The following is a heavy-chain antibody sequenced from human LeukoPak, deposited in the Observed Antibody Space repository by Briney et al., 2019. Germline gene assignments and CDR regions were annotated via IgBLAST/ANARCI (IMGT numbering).Heavy chain of an antibody. J-gene: IGHJ4*02. Sequence: GRSLRLSCAASGFTFSSYGMHWVCQAPGKGLEWVAVISYDGSNKYYADSVKGRFTISRDNSKNTLYLQMNSLRAEDTAVYYCAKENQYYDILTGLDYWGQGTLVTVSS. D-gene: IGHD3-9*01. CDR3: AKENQYYDILTGLDY. CDR1: GFTFSSYG. V-gene: IGHV3-30*18. CDR2: ISYDGSNK.